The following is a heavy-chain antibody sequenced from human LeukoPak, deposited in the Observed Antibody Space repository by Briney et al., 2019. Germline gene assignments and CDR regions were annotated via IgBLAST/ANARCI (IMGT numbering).Heavy chain of an antibody. J-gene: IGHJ4*02. CDR2: INPSDGST. CDR1: GYTFTNYK. V-gene: IGHV1-46*01. CDR3: AKDSSRWSFDC. Sequence: GASVKVSCKASGYTFTNYKLHWVRQAPGQGLEWLARINPSDGSTRYEQKFQGRVTMTRDTSTSTVYMDLSSLRSEDTAVYYCAKDSSRWSFDCWGQGTLVTVSS. D-gene: IGHD6-13*01.